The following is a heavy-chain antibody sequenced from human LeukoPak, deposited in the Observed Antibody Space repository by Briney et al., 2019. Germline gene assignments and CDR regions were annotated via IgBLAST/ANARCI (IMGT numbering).Heavy chain of an antibody. J-gene: IGHJ4*02. D-gene: IGHD3-10*01. CDR3: ARGKEVITMLRGLKPGYYFDY. CDR2: IYHSGNT. Sequence: SETLSLTCTVSGYSISSGYYWAWIRQPPGKGLQWIGNIYHSGNTYYNPSLKSRVSISVDTSKNQFSLRLTSVTAADTAVYYCARGKEVITMLRGLKPGYYFDYWGQGTLVTVSS. V-gene: IGHV4-38-2*02. CDR1: GYSISSGYY.